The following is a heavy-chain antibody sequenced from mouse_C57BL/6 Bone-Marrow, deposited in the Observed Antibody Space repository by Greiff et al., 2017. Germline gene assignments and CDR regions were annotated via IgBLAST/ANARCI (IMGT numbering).Heavy chain of an antibody. D-gene: IGHD1-1*01. CDR3: ARITTVSYYFDY. V-gene: IGHV1-53*01. CDR2: INPSNGGT. CDR1: GYTFTSYW. J-gene: IGHJ2*01. Sequence: QVQLQQPGTELVKPGASVKLSCKASGYTFTSYWMHWVKQRPGQGLAWIGNINPSNGGTNYNEKFKSKDTLTVDKSSSTAYMQLSSLTSEDSAVYYCARITTVSYYFDYWGQGTTLTVSS.